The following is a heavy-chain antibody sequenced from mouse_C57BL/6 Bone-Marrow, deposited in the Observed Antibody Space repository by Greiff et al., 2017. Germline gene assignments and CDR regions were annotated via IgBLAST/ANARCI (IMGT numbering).Heavy chain of an antibody. J-gene: IGHJ1*03. CDR1: GYTFTSYG. V-gene: IGHV1-81*01. CDR3: ARPTIVDWYFDV. D-gene: IGHD2-12*01. CDR2: IYPRSGNT. Sequence: QVQLKQSGAELARPGASVKLSCKASGYTFTSYGISWVKQRTGQGLEWIGEIYPRSGNTYYNEKFKGKATLTADKYSSTAYMELRSLTSEDSAVYFCARPTIVDWYFDVWGTGTTVTVSS.